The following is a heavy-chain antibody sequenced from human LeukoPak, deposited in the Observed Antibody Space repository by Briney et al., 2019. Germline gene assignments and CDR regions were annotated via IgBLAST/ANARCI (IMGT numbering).Heavy chain of an antibody. D-gene: IGHD6-19*01. CDR3: AKVIAVAGTPYYFDY. Sequence: RPGGSLRLSCAASGFTFSSYSMTWVRQAPGKGLEWVSAISGSGGSTYYADSVKGRFTISRDNSKNTLYLQMNSLRAEDTAVYYCAKVIAVAGTPYYFDYWGQGTLVTVSS. CDR2: ISGSGGST. V-gene: IGHV3-23*01. CDR1: GFTFSSYS. J-gene: IGHJ4*02.